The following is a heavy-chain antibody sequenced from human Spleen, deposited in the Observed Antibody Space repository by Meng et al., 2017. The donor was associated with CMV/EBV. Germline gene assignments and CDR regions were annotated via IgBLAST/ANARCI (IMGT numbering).Heavy chain of an antibody. Sequence: QGRPHRSGPGLVKPYHHPLLTCTCPDGFPTSDDYYWSWIRQPPGKGLEWIGYIHYSGTTYYNPSLKSRIAISLDTSKNQFSLNLNSVTAADAAVYYCARDSPGGYGYFDSWGQGTLVTVSS. V-gene: IGHV4-30-4*01. CDR3: ARDSPGGYGYFDS. CDR1: DGFPTSDDYY. J-gene: IGHJ4*02. CDR2: IHYSGTT. D-gene: IGHD5-12*01.